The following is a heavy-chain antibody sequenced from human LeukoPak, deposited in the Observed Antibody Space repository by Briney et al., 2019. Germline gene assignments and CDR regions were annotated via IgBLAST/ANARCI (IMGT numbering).Heavy chain of an antibody. Sequence: PGGSLRLSCAASAFTFSSYGMHWVRQAPGKGLEWVAYIQYDRTNEQYAHSVKGRFRISRDNSKNILYLQMNSLRTEDTAVYYCAKDLKSLYYYDSSGYFDAFDIWGQGTMVTVSS. CDR2: IQYDRTNE. CDR3: AKDLKSLYYYDSSGYFDAFDI. V-gene: IGHV3-30*02. J-gene: IGHJ3*02. CDR1: AFTFSSYG. D-gene: IGHD3-22*01.